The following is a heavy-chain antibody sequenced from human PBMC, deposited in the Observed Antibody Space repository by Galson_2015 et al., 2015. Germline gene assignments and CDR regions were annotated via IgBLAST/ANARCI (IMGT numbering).Heavy chain of an antibody. D-gene: IGHD6-13*01. CDR1: GFTFSSYG. J-gene: IGHJ4*02. CDR3: ARDEIAAAGTLGY. V-gene: IGHV3-33*01. CDR2: IWYDGSNK. Sequence: SLRLSCAASGFTFSSYGMHWVRQAPGKGLEWVAVIWYDGSNKYYADSVKGRFTISRDNSKNTLYLQMNSLSAEDTAVYYCARDEIAAAGTLGYWGQGTLVTVSS.